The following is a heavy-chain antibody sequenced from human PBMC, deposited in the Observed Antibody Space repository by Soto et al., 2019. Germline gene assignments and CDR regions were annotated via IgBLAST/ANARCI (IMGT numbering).Heavy chain of an antibody. CDR2: TDYRSKWYN. V-gene: IGHV6-1*01. J-gene: IGHJ4*02. CDR1: GDIVSSNCFT. Sequence: QVQLQQSEPGLVKPSQTLSLTCAISGDIVSSNCFTLNWNSQSPPRGLECLGRTDYRSKWYNDYAQSVTSRITIHPDTSKNQSSLHLNSVTPDDTAVYFCARLIGNSWLDYWGQGTLVTVSS. CDR3: ARLIGNSWLDY. D-gene: IGHD3-22*01.